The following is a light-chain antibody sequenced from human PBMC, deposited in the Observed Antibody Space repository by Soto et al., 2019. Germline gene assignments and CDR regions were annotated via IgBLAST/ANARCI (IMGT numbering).Light chain of an antibody. CDR3: CSYAGSRTYV. CDR2: EGT. Sequence: QSALTQPASVSGPLGQSIVISCTGSSSDIGSYDLVSWYQQYPGKAPEVVIFEGTKRPSGVSNRFSGSKSGNTASLTISGLQTEDEADYYCCSYAGSRTYVFGAGTKLTVL. V-gene: IGLV2-23*01. CDR1: SSDIGSYDL. J-gene: IGLJ1*01.